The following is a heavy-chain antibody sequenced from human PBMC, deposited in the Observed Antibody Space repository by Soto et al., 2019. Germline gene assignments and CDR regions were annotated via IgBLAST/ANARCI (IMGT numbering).Heavy chain of an antibody. CDR1: GYTFTNSD. V-gene: IGHV1-8*01. D-gene: IGHD2-2*01. Sequence: ASVKVSCKASGYTFTNSDINWVRQATGQGLEWMGWMNPNSGNTGYAQKFQGRVTMASNTSISTAYMELSSLRSEDTAVYYCAKQGPVRCSGTSCPYYFDYWGQGALVTVSS. J-gene: IGHJ4*02. CDR2: MNPNSGNT. CDR3: AKQGPVRCSGTSCPYYFDY.